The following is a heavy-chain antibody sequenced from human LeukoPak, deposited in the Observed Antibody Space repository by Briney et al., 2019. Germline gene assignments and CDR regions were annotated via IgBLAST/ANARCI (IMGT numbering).Heavy chain of an antibody. CDR2: ISAYNGNT. D-gene: IGHD2-21*02. CDR1: GYTFTSYG. CDR3: ARVTQRIVVVTAIRASLGY. Sequence: GASVKVSCKASGYTFTSYGISWVRQAPGQGLGWMGWISAYNGNTNYAQKLQGRVTMTTDTSTSTAYMELRSLRSDDTAVYYCARVTQRIVVVTAIRASLGYWGQGTLVTVSS. J-gene: IGHJ4*02. V-gene: IGHV1-18*01.